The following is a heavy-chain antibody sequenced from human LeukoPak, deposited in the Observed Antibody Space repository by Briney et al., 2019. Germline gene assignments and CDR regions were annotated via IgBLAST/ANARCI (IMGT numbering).Heavy chain of an antibody. Sequence: SETLSLTCAVYGGSFSGYYWSWIRQHPGKGLEWIGYIYYSGSTYYNPSLKSRVTISVDTSKNQFSLKLSSVTAADTAVCYCATPAGGVTTEDASDIWGQGTMVTVSS. CDR1: GGSFSGYY. J-gene: IGHJ3*02. V-gene: IGHV4-31*11. CDR3: ATPAGGVTTEDASDI. CDR2: IYYSGST. D-gene: IGHD4-17*01.